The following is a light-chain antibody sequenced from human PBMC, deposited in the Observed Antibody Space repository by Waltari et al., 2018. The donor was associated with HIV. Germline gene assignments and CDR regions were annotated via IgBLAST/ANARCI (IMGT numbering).Light chain of an antibody. CDR1: SSAVGCYKY. V-gene: IGLV2-11*01. Sequence: QSALTQPRSVSGSPGQSVTISCPGSSSAVGCYKYVSWYEQHPGKAPKLMIYDVSKRPSGFPDRFSGSKSGNTASLTISGLQAEDEADYYCCSYAGSYSYVVGTGTKVTVL. J-gene: IGLJ1*01. CDR2: DVS. CDR3: CSYAGSYSYV.